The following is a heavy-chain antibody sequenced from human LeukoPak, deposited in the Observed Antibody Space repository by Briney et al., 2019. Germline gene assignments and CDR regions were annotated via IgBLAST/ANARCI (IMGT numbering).Heavy chain of an antibody. Sequence: GGSLRLSCAASGFTFDDYAMHWVRQAPGKGLEWVSGISWNSGSIGYADSVKGRFTISRDNAKNSLYLQMNSLQTEDTAMYYCTTGSKRTLTTYWGQGTLVTVSS. CDR3: TTGSKRTLTTY. CDR1: GFTFDDYA. V-gene: IGHV3-9*01. J-gene: IGHJ4*02. CDR2: ISWNSGSI. D-gene: IGHD4-11*01.